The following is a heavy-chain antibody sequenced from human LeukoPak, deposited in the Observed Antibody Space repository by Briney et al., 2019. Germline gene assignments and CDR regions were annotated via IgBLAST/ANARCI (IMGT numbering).Heavy chain of an antibody. CDR3: ARGSSRWDY. D-gene: IGHD4-23*01. V-gene: IGHV4-61*02. CDR2: IYNSGST. J-gene: IGHJ4*02. CDR1: GGSISRGSYY. Sequence: SETLSLTCIVSGGSISRGSYYWNWIRQPAGKGLEWMGRIYNSGSTNYNPSLKSRVTISTDMSKNQFSLKLNSVTAADTAMYYCARGSSRWDYWGQGTLVTVSS.